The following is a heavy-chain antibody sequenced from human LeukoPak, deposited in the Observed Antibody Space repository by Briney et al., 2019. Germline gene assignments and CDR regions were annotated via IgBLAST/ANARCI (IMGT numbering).Heavy chain of an antibody. J-gene: IGHJ4*02. CDR3: AKDSRGGDYLDY. CDR1: GFTFSSYA. Sequence: GGSLRLSCAASGFTFSSYAMSWVRQAPGKGLEWVSAISGSGGSTYYADSVKGRFTISRDYSKNTLYLQMNSLRAEDTAVYYCAKDSRGGDYLDYWGQGTLVTVSS. CDR2: ISGSGGST. V-gene: IGHV3-23*01. D-gene: IGHD2-21*01.